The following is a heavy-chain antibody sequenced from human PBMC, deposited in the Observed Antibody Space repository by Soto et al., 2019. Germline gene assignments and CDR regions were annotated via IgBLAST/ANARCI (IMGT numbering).Heavy chain of an antibody. J-gene: IGHJ4*02. D-gene: IGHD3-22*01. CDR3: ARGYHSSGFPPLVDY. Sequence: ASVKVSCKASGYTFTSYDINWVRQATGQGLEWMGWMNPNSGNTGYAQKFQGRVTMTRNTSTSTVYMELSSLRSEDTAVYYCARGYHSSGFPPLVDYWGQGTLVTVSS. CDR2: MNPNSGNT. CDR1: GYTFTSYD. V-gene: IGHV1-8*01.